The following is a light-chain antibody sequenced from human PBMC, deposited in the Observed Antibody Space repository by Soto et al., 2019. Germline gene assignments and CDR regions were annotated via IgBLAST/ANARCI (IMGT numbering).Light chain of an antibody. J-gene: IGLJ1*01. CDR1: SGHSSYI. V-gene: IGLV4-60*02. CDR3: ETWDSNTYV. CDR2: LEGSGSY. Sequence: QSVLTQSSSASASLGSSVSLTCTLSSGHSSYIIAWHQQQPGKAPRYLMKLEGSGSYNKGSGVPDRFSGSSSGADRYLTISNLHFEDEAAYYCETWDSNTYVFGTGTKLTVL.